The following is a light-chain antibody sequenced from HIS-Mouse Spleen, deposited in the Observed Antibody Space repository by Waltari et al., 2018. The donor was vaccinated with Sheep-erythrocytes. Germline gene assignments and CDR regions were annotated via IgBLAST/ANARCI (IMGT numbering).Light chain of an antibody. CDR1: SRDVGGYNY. CDR3: CSYAGSYTFVV. Sequence: QSALTQPRSVSGSPGQSVTISCTGTSRDVGGYNYVSCYQQHPGKAPKPMIYDVSKRPSGVPDRFSGSKSGNTASLTISGLQAEDEADYYCCSYAGSYTFVVFGGGTKLTVL. V-gene: IGLV2-11*01. CDR2: DVS. J-gene: IGLJ2*01.